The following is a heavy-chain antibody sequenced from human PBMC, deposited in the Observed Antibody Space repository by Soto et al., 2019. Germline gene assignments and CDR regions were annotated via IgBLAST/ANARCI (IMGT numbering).Heavy chain of an antibody. V-gene: IGHV6-1*01. CDR1: GDSVSSNSAA. J-gene: IGHJ3*02. CDR3: ARAIAAAGTGAFDI. CDR2: TYYRSKWYN. D-gene: IGHD6-13*01. Sequence: SQTLSLTCAISGDSVSSNSAAWNWIRQSPSRGLEWLGRTYYRSKWYNDYAVSVKSRITINPDTSKNQFSLQLNSVTPADMAVYSCARAIAAAGTGAFDIWGQGTMVTVSS.